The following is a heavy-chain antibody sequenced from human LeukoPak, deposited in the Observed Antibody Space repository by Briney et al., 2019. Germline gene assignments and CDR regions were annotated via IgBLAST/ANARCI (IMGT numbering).Heavy chain of an antibody. Sequence: ASVKVSCKASGYTFTSYDINWVRQATGQGLEWMGWMNPNSGNTGYAQKFQGRVTITRNTSISTAYMELSSLRSEDTAVYYCAGQREYSSGWLVNDYWGQGTLVTVSS. J-gene: IGHJ4*02. D-gene: IGHD6-19*01. V-gene: IGHV1-8*03. CDR1: GYTFTSYD. CDR3: AGQREYSSGWLVNDY. CDR2: MNPNSGNT.